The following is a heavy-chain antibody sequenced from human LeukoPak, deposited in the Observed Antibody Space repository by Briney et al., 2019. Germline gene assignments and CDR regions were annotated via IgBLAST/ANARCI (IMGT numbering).Heavy chain of an antibody. CDR2: ISSSSSYI. CDR1: GFTFTSYA. CDR3: AKNSGSYYWFDP. D-gene: IGHD1-26*01. Sequence: GGSLRLSCAASGFTFTSYAMSWVRRAPGKGLEWVSSISSSSSYIYYADSVKGRFTISRDNAKNSLYLQMNSLRAEDTAVYYCAKNSGSYYWFDPWGQGTLVTVSS. V-gene: IGHV3-21*04. J-gene: IGHJ5*02.